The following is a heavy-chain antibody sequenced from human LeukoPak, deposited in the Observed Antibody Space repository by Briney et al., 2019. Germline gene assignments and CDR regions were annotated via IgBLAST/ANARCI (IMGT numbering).Heavy chain of an antibody. V-gene: IGHV3-23*01. J-gene: IGHJ4*02. CDR1: GFTFSSYT. CDR2: ISNSGGST. D-gene: IGHD4-17*01. Sequence: GGSLRLSCAASGFTFSSYTMTWVRQAPGKGLEWVSAISNSGGSTYYADSVKGRFTISRDNSKNTLYLQMYSLRAEDTAIYYCARRDYGDFFWGQGTLVTVSS. CDR3: ARRDYGDFF.